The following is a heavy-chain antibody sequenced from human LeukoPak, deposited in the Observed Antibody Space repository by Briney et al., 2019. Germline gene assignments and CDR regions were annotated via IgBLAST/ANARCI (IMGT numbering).Heavy chain of an antibody. V-gene: IGHV3-48*03. J-gene: IGHJ4*02. D-gene: IGHD1-26*01. Sequence: GGSLRLSCAASGFTFSSSYMSWVRQAPGKGLEWVSYISSSGSTKNYADSVKGRFTISRDNAKNSLYLQMNSLRAEDTAVYYCAREGSSYARSGPFYFDYWGQGNLVTVSS. CDR2: ISSSGSTK. CDR1: GFTFSSSY. CDR3: AREGSSYARSGPFYFDY.